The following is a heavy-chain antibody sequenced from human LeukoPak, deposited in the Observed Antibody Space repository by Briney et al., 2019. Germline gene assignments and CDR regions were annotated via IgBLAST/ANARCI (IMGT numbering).Heavy chain of an antibody. CDR1: GGSINYYY. CDR2: IYYSGST. J-gene: IGHJ4*02. Sequence: SETLSLTCTVSGGSINYYYWSWIRQPPGKGLEWAEYIYYSGSTNYNPSLRSRVTISVDTSKNQISLKLSSVTPADTAMYYCARKDNSGKGPYYYDYWGQGTLVTVSS. V-gene: IGHV4-59*01. CDR3: ARKDNSGKGPYYYDY. D-gene: IGHD3-22*01.